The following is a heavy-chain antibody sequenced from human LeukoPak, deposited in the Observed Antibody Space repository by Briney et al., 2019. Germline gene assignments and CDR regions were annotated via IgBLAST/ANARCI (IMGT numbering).Heavy chain of an antibody. CDR3: ARESGGMFRGRHWFDT. V-gene: IGHV4-59*01. D-gene: IGHD3-10*01. Sequence: SETLSLTCRVSGGSISSYAWSWIRQPPGKGLEWIGYIYYSGGTNYNPSLKSRVTISVDTSKNQFSLKLSSVTAADTAGYYCARESGGMFRGRHWFDTWGQGTLVTVSS. J-gene: IGHJ5*02. CDR2: IYYSGGT. CDR1: GGSISSYA.